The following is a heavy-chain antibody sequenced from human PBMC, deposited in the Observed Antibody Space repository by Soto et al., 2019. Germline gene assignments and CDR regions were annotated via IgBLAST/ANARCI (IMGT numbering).Heavy chain of an antibody. CDR3: AKDMSSSSTFGVGFDY. CDR2: ISWYSGSI. J-gene: IGHJ4*02. D-gene: IGHD6-13*01. CDR1: GFTFDDYA. Sequence: EVQLVESGGGLVQPGRSLRLSCAASGFTFDDYAMHWVRQAPGKGLEWVSGISWYSGSIGYADSVKGRFTICRDNAKNSLYLQMNSLRAEDTALYYCAKDMSSSSTFGVGFDYWGQGTLVTVSS. V-gene: IGHV3-9*01.